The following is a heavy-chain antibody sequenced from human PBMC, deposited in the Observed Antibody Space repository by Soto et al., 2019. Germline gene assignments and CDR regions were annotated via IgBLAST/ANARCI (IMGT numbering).Heavy chain of an antibody. D-gene: IGHD2-2*01. V-gene: IGHV4-31*03. J-gene: IGHJ4*02. Sequence: QVQLQESGPGLVKPSQTLSLTCTVSGGSISSGGYYWSWIRQHPGKGLEWIGYIYYSGSTYYNPSLKSRVTRSVDTSKNHFSLKLSSVTAADTAVYSCARGGISTSPYPIGYWGQGTLFTVSS. CDR2: IYYSGST. CDR3: ARGGISTSPYPIGY. CDR1: GGSISSGGYY.